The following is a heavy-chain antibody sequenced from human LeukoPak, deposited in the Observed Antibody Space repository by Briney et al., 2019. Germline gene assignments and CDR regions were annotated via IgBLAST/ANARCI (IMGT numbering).Heavy chain of an antibody. Sequence: GGSLRLSCAASGFTFSSYWMSWVRQAPGKGLEWVANIKQDGSEKYYVDSVKGRFTISRGNAKNSLYLQMNSLRAEDTAVYYCARVRVRGVIGYFDYWGRGTLVTVSS. D-gene: IGHD3-10*01. V-gene: IGHV3-7*01. CDR1: GFTFSSYW. CDR2: IKQDGSEK. J-gene: IGHJ4*02. CDR3: ARVRVRGVIGYFDY.